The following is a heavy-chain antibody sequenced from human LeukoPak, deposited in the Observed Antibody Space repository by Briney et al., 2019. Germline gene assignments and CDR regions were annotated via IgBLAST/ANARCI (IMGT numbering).Heavy chain of an antibody. D-gene: IGHD2-2*01. CDR2: ISSSGSTI. V-gene: IGHV3-11*01. Sequence: GGSLRLSCAASGFTFSDYYMSWIRQAPGKGLEWVSYISSSGSTIYYADSVKGRFTISRDNAKNSLYLQMNSLRAEDTAVYYCARGQVEVVVVPAARDDAFDIWGQGTMVTVSS. CDR1: GFTFSDYY. J-gene: IGHJ3*02. CDR3: ARGQVEVVVVPAARDDAFDI.